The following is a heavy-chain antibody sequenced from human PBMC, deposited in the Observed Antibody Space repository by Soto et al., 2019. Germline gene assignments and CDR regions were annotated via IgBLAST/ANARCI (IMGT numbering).Heavy chain of an antibody. CDR2: IYYSGST. V-gene: IGHV4-31*03. CDR3: ARGRSGSYYSPSGGWFDP. Sequence: QVQLQESGPGLVKPSQTLSLTCTVSGGSISSGGYYWSWIRQHPGKGLEWIGYIYYSGSTYYNPSLKSRVTISVDTSKNQFSLKLSPVTAADTAVYYCARGRSGSYYSPSGGWFDPWGQGTLVTVSS. CDR1: GGSISSGGYY. J-gene: IGHJ5*02. D-gene: IGHD3-10*01.